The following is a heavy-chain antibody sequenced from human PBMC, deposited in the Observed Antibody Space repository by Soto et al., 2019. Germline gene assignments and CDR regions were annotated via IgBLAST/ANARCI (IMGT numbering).Heavy chain of an antibody. V-gene: IGHV1-18*04. Sequence: ASVKVSCKASGYTFTNYGISWGLQPPAQGLECMGWISGYNGDTNYAQKFQGRFTMTTDTSTRTVYVELRILRSDETAVYFCARDRGERPTGINNALDVWGQGTTVTVSS. CDR1: GYTFTNYG. J-gene: IGHJ6*02. CDR2: ISGYNGDT. CDR3: ARDRGERPTGINNALDV. D-gene: IGHD3-16*01.